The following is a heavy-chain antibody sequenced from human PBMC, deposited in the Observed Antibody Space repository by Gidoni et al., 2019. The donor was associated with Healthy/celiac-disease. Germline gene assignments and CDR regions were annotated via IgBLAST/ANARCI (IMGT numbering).Heavy chain of an antibody. CDR2: ISSSSSTI. J-gene: IGHJ3*02. CDR1: GFPFSRHS. CDR3: ATVTPITMVRGGAFDI. V-gene: IGHV3-48*02. Sequence: EVQLVESGGGLVQPGGSLRLSCAASGFPFSRHSMNWVRQAPGKGLEWVSYISSSSSTIYYADSVKGRFTISRDNAKNSLYLQMNSLRDEDTAVYYCATVTPITMVRGGAFDIWGQGTMVTVSS. D-gene: IGHD3-10*01.